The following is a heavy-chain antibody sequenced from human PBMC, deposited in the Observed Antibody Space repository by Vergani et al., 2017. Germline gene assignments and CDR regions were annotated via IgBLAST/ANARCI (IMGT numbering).Heavy chain of an antibody. D-gene: IGHD3-10*01. V-gene: IGHV3-33*08. Sequence: QVQLVESGGGVVQPGRSLRLSCAASGFTFSSYGMHWVRQAPGKGLEWVAVIWYDGSNKYYADSVKGRFTISRDNSKNTLYLQMNSLRAEDTAVYYCARDGAYKGSGSAHADYWGQGTLVTVSS. J-gene: IGHJ4*02. CDR1: GFTFSSYG. CDR2: IWYDGSNK. CDR3: ARDGAYKGSGSAHADY.